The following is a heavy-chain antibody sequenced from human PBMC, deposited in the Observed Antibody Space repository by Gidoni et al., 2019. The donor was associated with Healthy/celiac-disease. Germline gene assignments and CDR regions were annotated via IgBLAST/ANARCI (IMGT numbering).Heavy chain of an antibody. CDR2: INPSGGST. CDR1: GYTFTSYY. D-gene: IGHD3-3*01. CDR3: ARDLRFPKAFDI. J-gene: IGHJ3*02. Sequence: QVQLVQSGAEVKKPGASVKVSCEASGYTFTSYYMHWVRQAPGQGLEWMGIINPSGGSTSYAQKFQGRVTMTRDTSTSTVYMELSSLRSEDTAVYYCARDLRFPKAFDIWGQGTMVTVSS. V-gene: IGHV1-46*03.